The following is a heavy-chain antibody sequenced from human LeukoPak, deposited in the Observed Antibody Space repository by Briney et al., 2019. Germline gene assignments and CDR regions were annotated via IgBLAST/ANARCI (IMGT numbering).Heavy chain of an antibody. J-gene: IGHJ3*02. CDR2: INHSGST. Sequence: SETLSLTCAVYGGSFSGYYWSWIRQPPGKGLEWIGEINHSGSTNYNPSLKSRVTISVDTSKNQFSLKLSSVTAADTAVYYCARALPYYYDPHDAFDIWGQGTMVTVSP. D-gene: IGHD3-22*01. V-gene: IGHV4-34*01. CDR1: GGSFSGYY. CDR3: ARALPYYYDPHDAFDI.